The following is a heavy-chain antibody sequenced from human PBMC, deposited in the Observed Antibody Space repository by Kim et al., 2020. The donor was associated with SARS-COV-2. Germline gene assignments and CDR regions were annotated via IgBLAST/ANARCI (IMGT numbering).Heavy chain of an antibody. D-gene: IGHD2-2*01. CDR3: ARGQWVVLPAVHDAFDI. J-gene: IGHJ3*02. Sequence: FQGRVTITRDTSARTAYMELSSLRSEDTAVYYCARGQWVVLPAVHDAFDIWGQGTMVTVSS. V-gene: IGHV1-3*01.